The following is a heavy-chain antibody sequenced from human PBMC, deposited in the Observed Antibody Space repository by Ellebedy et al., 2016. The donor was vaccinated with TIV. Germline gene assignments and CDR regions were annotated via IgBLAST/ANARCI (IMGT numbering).Heavy chain of an antibody. D-gene: IGHD2-15*01. Sequence: GESLKISCAASGFTFSSYAMHWVRQAPGKGLEWVAVISYDGSNKYYADSVKGRFTISRDNSKNTLYLQMNSLRAEDTAVYYCARDRVAGVGMDVWGQGTTVTVSS. CDR2: ISYDGSNK. V-gene: IGHV3-30-3*01. J-gene: IGHJ6*02. CDR3: ARDRVAGVGMDV. CDR1: GFTFSSYA.